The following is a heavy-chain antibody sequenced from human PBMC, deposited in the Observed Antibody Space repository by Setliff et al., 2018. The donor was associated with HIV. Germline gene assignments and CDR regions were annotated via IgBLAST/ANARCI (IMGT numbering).Heavy chain of an antibody. Sequence: ASVKVSCKASGYSFTSYGITWVRQAPGQGLEWMGWISAYNGDTNSAQKLQGRVTMTTDTSTNTAYMELRSLRSDDTAVYYCARISGYCSSTSCPPDYWGQGTLVTVSS. CDR2: ISAYNGDT. J-gene: IGHJ4*02. CDR1: GYSFTSYG. CDR3: ARISGYCSSTSCPPDY. D-gene: IGHD2-2*01. V-gene: IGHV1-18*01.